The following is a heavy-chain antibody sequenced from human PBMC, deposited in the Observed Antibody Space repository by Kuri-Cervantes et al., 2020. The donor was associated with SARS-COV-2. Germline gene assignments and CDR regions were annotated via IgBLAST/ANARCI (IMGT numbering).Heavy chain of an antibody. CDR1: GGTFTSYG. CDR2: ISAYNGNT. CDR3: ASESSVQRLFDY. V-gene: IGHV1-18*01. Sequence: ASVKVSCKASGGTFTSYGISWVRQAPGQGLEWMGWISAYNGNTNYAQKLQGRVTMTTDTSTSTAYMELRSLRSDDTAVYYCASESSVQRLFDYWGQGTPVTVSS. D-gene: IGHD6-25*01. J-gene: IGHJ4*02.